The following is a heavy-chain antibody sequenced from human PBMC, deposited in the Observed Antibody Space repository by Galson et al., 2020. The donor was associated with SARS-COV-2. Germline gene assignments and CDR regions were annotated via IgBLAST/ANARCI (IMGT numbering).Heavy chain of an antibody. D-gene: IGHD6-19*01. CDR2: MYYSGST. V-gene: IGHV4-31*03. CDR1: GGSISTSGYF. J-gene: IGHJ5*02. Sequence: SETLSLTCTVSGGSISTSGYFWSWIRQHPGKGLEFIGYMYYSGSTYYNPSLKSRVTISSDRSKNQFSLNLSSVTAADTAVYYCASVPPRLPSSTTGWYNWFDTWGQGTLVTVSS. CDR3: ASVPPRLPSSTTGWYNWFDT.